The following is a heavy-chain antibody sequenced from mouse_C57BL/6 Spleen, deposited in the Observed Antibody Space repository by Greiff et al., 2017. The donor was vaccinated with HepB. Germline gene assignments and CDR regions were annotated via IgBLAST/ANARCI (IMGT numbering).Heavy chain of an antibody. V-gene: IGHV1-61*01. D-gene: IGHD3-2*02. CDR3: ARQAQAWFAY. CDR1: GYTFTSYW. CDR2: IYPSDSET. Sequence: VQLQQPGAELVRPGSSVKLSCKASGYTFTSYWMDWVKQRPGQGLEWIGNIYPSDSETHYNQKFKDKATLTVDKSSSTAYMQLSSLTSEDSAVYCCARQAQAWFAYWGQGTLVTVSA. J-gene: IGHJ3*01.